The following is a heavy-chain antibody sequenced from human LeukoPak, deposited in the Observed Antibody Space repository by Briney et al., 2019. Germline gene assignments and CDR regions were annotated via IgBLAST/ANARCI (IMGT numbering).Heavy chain of an antibody. CDR3: ARDGCSSTSCYRGEGWRYYMDV. CDR1: GGTFSSYA. D-gene: IGHD2-2*01. CDR2: IIPIFGTA. V-gene: IGHV1-69*05. J-gene: IGHJ6*03. Sequence: SVKVSCKASGGTFSSYAISWVRQAPGQGLEWMGGIIPIFGTANYAQKFQGRVTITTDESTGTAYMELSSLRSEDTAVYYCARDGCSSTSCYRGEGWRYYMDVWGKGTTVTVSS.